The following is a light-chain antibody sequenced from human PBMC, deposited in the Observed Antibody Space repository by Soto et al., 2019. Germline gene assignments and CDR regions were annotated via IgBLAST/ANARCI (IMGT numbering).Light chain of an antibody. Sequence: DIHMTQSPSTLSASVGDRVTITCRASPSLTMWLAWYQQKPGKDPNLVLYKTSSLESGVPSRFSGSGSGTEFTLTISSLQPDDVATDYGQHWTDYCWTFGQGTKVEVK. CDR2: KTS. CDR1: PSLTMW. J-gene: IGKJ1*01. CDR3: QHWTDYCWT. V-gene: IGKV1-5*03.